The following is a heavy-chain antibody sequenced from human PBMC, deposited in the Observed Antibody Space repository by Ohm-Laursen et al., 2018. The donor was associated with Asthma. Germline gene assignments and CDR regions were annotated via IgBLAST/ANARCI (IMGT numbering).Heavy chain of an antibody. V-gene: IGHV3-21*01. CDR2: ISSSGSSI. J-gene: IGHJ4*02. Sequence: SLRLSCAASGFSFSSYSMNWVRQAPGKGLEWVSFISSSGSSIYYADSVKGRFTTSRDNAKNSLYLQMNSLRAEDTAVYYCARDGLYCSSTNCFFDYWGQGTLVTVSS. CDR3: ARDGLYCSSTNCFFDY. D-gene: IGHD2-2*01. CDR1: GFSFSSYS.